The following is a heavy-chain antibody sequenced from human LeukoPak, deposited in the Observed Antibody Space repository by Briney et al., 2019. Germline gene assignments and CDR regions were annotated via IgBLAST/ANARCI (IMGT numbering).Heavy chain of an antibody. V-gene: IGHV3-23*01. CDR2: ISASGGST. CDR3: AKFGEEPHQKRITIFGVVRLRGSWFDP. J-gene: IGHJ5*02. D-gene: IGHD3-3*01. Sequence: GGSLRLSCAASGFTFTSYAMSWVRQAPKKGLEWVSVISASGGSTNYADSVKGRFTISRDNSKNTLYLQMNSLRAEDTAVYYCAKFGEEPHQKRITIFGVVRLRGSWFDPWGQGTLVTVSS. CDR1: GFTFTSYA.